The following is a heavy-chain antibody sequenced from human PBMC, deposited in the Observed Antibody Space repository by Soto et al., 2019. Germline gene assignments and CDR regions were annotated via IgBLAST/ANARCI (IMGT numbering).Heavy chain of an antibody. D-gene: IGHD3-10*01. CDR2: ISYDGSNK. Sequence: GGSLRLSCAASGFTFSSYGMHWVRQAPGKGLEWVAVISYDGSNKYYADSVKGRFTISRYNSKNTLYLQMNSLRAEDTAVYYCAKDRITMVRGVNWFDPWGQGTLVTVSS. CDR3: AKDRITMVRGVNWFDP. CDR1: GFTFSSYG. J-gene: IGHJ5*02. V-gene: IGHV3-30*18.